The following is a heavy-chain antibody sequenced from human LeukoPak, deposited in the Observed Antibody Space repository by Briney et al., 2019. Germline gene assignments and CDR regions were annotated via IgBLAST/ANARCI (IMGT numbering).Heavy chain of an antibody. CDR2: ISWDSGSI. D-gene: IGHD1-14*01. J-gene: IGHJ4*02. Sequence: GGSLRLSCAASGFTFDDYAMHWVRQAPGKGLEWVSGISWDSGSIGYADSVKGRFTISRDNAKNSLYLQMNSLRAEDTALYYCAKDFEPGPSPYYFDYWGQGTLVTVSS. V-gene: IGHV3-9*01. CDR3: AKDFEPGPSPYYFDY. CDR1: GFTFDDYA.